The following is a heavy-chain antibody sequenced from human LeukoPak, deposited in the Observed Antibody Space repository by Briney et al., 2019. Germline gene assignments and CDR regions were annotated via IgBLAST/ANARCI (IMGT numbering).Heavy chain of an antibody. V-gene: IGHV3-23*01. CDR1: GFTFSSYA. Sequence: PGGSLRLSCAASGFTFSSYAISWVRQAPGKGLEWVSAISDSGGSTYYADSVKGRFTISRDNSKNTLYLQVNSLRAEDTAVYYCAKDPGTTGVHWFGPWGQGTLVTVSS. J-gene: IGHJ5*02. CDR2: ISDSGGST. CDR3: AKDPGTTGVHWFGP. D-gene: IGHD1-7*01.